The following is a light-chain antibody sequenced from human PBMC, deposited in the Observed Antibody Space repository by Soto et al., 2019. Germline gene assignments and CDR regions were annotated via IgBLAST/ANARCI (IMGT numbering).Light chain of an antibody. V-gene: IGKV3-20*01. J-gene: IGKJ1*01. CDR2: GAS. CDR3: QQYNNWPQT. CDR1: QSVSSSF. Sequence: EIVLTQSPGTLSLSPGERATLSCRASQSVSSSFLAWYQQKPGQAPRLLIYGASSRATGIPDRFSGSGSGTDFTLTISRLEPEDVAVYYCQQYNNWPQTFGQGTKVEIK.